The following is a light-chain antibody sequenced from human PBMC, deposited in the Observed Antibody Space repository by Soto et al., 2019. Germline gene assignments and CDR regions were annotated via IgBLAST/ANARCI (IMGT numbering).Light chain of an antibody. CDR2: GAS. CDR3: QHYSSVVLT. CDR1: QSVSSTY. J-gene: IGKJ4*01. Sequence: ELVLTQSPGTLSLSPGERATLSCRASQSVSSTYLAWYQQKPGQAPRLLIYGASSRATGIPDRFSGSGSGKDLTLTISRLEPEDFALYYCQHYSSVVLTFGGGNKVEIK. V-gene: IGKV3-20*01.